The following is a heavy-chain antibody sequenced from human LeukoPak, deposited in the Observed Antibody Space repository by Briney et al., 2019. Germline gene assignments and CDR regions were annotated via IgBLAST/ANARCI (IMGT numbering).Heavy chain of an antibody. D-gene: IGHD3-10*01. V-gene: IGHV1-18*01. CDR3: ARDASPYMVRGVIIGNYYMDV. Sequence: ASVKVSCKASGYTFTSYGISWVRQAPGQGLEWMGWISAYNGNTNYAQKLQGRVTMTTDTSTSTAYMELRSLRSDDTAVYYCARDASPYMVRGVIIGNYYMDVWGKGTTVTVSS. CDR1: GYTFTSYG. J-gene: IGHJ6*03. CDR2: ISAYNGNT.